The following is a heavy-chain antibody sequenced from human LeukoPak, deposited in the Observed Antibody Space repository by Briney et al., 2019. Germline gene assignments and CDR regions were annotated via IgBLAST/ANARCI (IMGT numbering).Heavy chain of an antibody. CDR3: ARARVGATINWFDP. J-gene: IGHJ5*02. Sequence: SETLSLTCAVYGGSFSGYYWSWIRQPPGKGLEWIGEINHSGSTNYNPSLKSRATISVDTSKNQFSLKLSSVTAADTAVYYCARARVGATINWFDPWGQGTLVTVSS. CDR2: INHSGST. D-gene: IGHD1-26*01. CDR1: GGSFSGYY. V-gene: IGHV4-34*01.